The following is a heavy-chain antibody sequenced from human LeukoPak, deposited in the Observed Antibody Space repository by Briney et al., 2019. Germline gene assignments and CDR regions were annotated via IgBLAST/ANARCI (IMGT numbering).Heavy chain of an antibody. CDR3: ARDIDVLSAFDI. V-gene: IGHV1-69*01. CDR2: IIPIFGTA. D-gene: IGHD2-15*01. J-gene: IGHJ3*02. Sequence: SVKVSCKASGGTFSSYAISWVRQAPGQGLEWMGGIIPIFGTANYAQKFQGRVTITADESTSTAYMELSSLRSEDTAVYYCARDIDVLSAFDIWGQGTMVTVSS. CDR1: GGTFSSYA.